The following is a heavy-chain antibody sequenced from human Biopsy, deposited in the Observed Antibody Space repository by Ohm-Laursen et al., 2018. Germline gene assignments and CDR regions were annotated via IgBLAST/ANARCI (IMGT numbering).Heavy chain of an antibody. CDR3: ARIPILVVPAAIVYRHRRHLQGLDV. CDR2: IDWDDAK. D-gene: IGHD2-2*02. J-gene: IGHJ6*02. Sequence: TQTLTLTSTLSGFSLNTRGMSVTWIRQPPGKALEWLARIDWDDAKFYNGSLKTRLTISRDTSENHVVLTLSDVDPVDTATYYCARIPILVVPAAIVYRHRRHLQGLDVWGQGTTVIVSS. CDR1: GFSLNTRGMS. V-gene: IGHV2-70*16.